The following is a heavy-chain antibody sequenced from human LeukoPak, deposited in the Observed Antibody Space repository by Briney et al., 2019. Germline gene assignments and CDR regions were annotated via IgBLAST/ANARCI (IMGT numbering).Heavy chain of an antibody. CDR3: AKTRDFWSGYFDY. CDR1: GGSISSYY. CDR2: IYYSGST. V-gene: IGHV4-59*01. J-gene: IGHJ4*02. D-gene: IGHD3-3*01. Sequence: SETLSLTCTVSGGSISSYYWSWIRQPPGKGLEWIGYIYYSGSTNYNPSLKSRVTISVDTSKNQFSLKRSSVTAADTAVYYCAKTRDFWSGYFDYWGQGTLVTVSS.